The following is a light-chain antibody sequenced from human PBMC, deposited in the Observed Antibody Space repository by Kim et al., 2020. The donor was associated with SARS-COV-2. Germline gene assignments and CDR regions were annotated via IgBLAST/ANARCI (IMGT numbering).Light chain of an antibody. CDR3: QQYNYYPYS. CDR1: QSISSW. Sequence: SASVGDRDTITCRASQSISSWLAWYQQKPGKAPKLLISMASSLESGVPSRFSGSGSGTEFTLTIISLQPDDFATYFCQQYNYYPYSFAQGTKLEI. V-gene: IGKV1-5*03. CDR2: MAS. J-gene: IGKJ2*03.